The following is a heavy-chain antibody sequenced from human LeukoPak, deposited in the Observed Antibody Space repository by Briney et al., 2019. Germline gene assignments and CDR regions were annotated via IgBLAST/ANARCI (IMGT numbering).Heavy chain of an antibody. J-gene: IGHJ4*02. Sequence: GGSLRLSCAASGFTFSGYRMNWVRQAPGKGLEWVANIKEDGSKTYYADSLKGRFTISRDNAENSLYLQMYSLRVEDTAVYYCVRDGSGSVEFDYWGQGTLVTVSS. CDR2: IKEDGSKT. CDR1: GFTFSGYR. D-gene: IGHD3-10*01. CDR3: VRDGSGSVEFDY. V-gene: IGHV3-7*01.